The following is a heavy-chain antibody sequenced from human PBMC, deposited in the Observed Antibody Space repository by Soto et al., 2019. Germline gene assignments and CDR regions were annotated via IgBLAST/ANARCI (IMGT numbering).Heavy chain of an antibody. CDR3: TTPSGPLPRNCSSTSCYIYYYYGMDV. CDR2: IKSKTDGGTT. CDR1: GFTFSNAW. Sequence: GGSLRLSCAASGFTFSNAWMSWVRQAPGKGLEWVGRIKSKTDGGTTDYAAPVKGRFTISRDDSKNTLYLQMNSLKTEDTAVYYCTTPSGPLPRNCSSTSCYIYYYYGMDVWGQGTTVTVSS. V-gene: IGHV3-15*01. J-gene: IGHJ6*02. D-gene: IGHD2-2*01.